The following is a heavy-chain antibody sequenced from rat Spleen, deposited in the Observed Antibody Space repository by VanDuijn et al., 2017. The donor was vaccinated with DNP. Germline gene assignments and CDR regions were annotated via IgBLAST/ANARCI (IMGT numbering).Heavy chain of an antibody. D-gene: IGHD1-12*02. CDR2: INKDSSTI. CDR3: ANYDGSYGGPAY. CDR1: GFNFNDNW. J-gene: IGHJ3*01. Sequence: EVQLVESGGGLVQPGRSLKLSCAASGFNFNDNWMGWVRQAPGKGLEWIGQINKDSSTINYIPSLKEKITISRDNVQNTLYLQTNSLRSEDTATYYCANYDGSYGGPAYWGQGTLVTVSS. V-gene: IGHV4-2*01.